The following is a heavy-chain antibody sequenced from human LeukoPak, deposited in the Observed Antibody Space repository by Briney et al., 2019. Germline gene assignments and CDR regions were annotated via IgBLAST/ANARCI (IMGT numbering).Heavy chain of an antibody. V-gene: IGHV4-39*07. Sequence: SETLSLTCTVSGGSISSSSYYWGWIRQPPGKGLEWIGSIHYSGSTYYNPSLKSRVTISVDTSKNQFSLKLSSVTAADTAVYYCARADTIAARPSLVDYWGQGTLVTVSS. CDR3: ARADTIAARPSLVDY. D-gene: IGHD6-6*01. CDR2: IHYSGST. CDR1: GGSISSSSYY. J-gene: IGHJ4*02.